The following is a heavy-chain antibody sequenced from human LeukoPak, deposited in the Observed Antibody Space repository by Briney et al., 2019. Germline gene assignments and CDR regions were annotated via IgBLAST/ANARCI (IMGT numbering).Heavy chain of an antibody. D-gene: IGHD3-10*01. CDR3: GSNNYNPLHPGRVTISIDTSKNQFSLKLSSVAAADTAVYYCAITFYFDYPYYYYYMDV. Sequence: SETLSLTCTVSGDSISSYYYWWIRRPPAGGVVGMMESYYHGGTNYNTPLKSRVTILIDTSKNQFFLEKITLTAAATAVYYRGSNNYNPLHPGRVTISIDTSKNQFSLKLSSVAAADTAVYYCAITFYFDYPYYYYYMDVWGKGATVTVSS. CDR2: SYYHGGT. J-gene: IGHJ6*03. CDR1: GDSISSYY. V-gene: IGHV4-59*12.